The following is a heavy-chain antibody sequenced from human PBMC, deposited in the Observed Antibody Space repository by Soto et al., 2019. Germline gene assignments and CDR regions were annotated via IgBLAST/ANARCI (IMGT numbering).Heavy chain of an antibody. CDR2: ISGSGTAT. Sequence: EVQLLESGGGLVQPGKSLRLSCAASGFTFRNYGMSWVRQAPGKGQEWVSSISGSGTATYYADSVRGRFTISRDNSRNTLYVEMNSLGVEDTAIYYCARDQGTSYGLYYFDNWGQGTLVTVSS. D-gene: IGHD5-18*01. V-gene: IGHV3-23*01. CDR3: ARDQGTSYGLYYFDN. J-gene: IGHJ4*02. CDR1: GFTFRNYG.